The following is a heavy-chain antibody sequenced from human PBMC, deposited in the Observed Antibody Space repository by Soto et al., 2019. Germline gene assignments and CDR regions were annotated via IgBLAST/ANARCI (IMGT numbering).Heavy chain of an antibody. CDR2: ISTNNGNT. CDR3: ARHTSSWPFDY. Sequence: QVQLVQSGAEVKKPGASVKVSCKASGYTFTSYGISWVRQAPGQGPEWMVWISTNNGNTNYAQKIRGRVTMTTDTSTSTAYMELRSLRSDDTAVYYCARHTSSWPFDYWGQGTLVTVSS. D-gene: IGHD6-13*01. J-gene: IGHJ4*02. CDR1: GYTFTSYG. V-gene: IGHV1-18*01.